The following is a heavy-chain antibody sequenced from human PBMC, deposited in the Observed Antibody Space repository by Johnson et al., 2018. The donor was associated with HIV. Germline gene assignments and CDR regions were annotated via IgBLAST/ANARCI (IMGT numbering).Heavy chain of an antibody. CDR3: ARGSQEMVTIWNAFDI. Sequence: QVQLVESGGGVVQPGRSLRLSCAASGFTFSSYGMHWVRQAPGKGLVWVAVISFDGSNKYYADSVTGRFTVSRDNSKNTLYLQMNSLGGEDTAVYYCARGSQEMVTIWNAFDIWGQGTMVTVSS. CDR2: ISFDGSNK. D-gene: IGHD5-24*01. J-gene: IGHJ3*02. CDR1: GFTFSSYG. V-gene: IGHV3-30*03.